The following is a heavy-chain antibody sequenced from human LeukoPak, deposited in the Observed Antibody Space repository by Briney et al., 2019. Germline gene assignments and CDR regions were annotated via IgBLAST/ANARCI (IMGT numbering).Heavy chain of an antibody. CDR1: GFTFSNAW. D-gene: IGHD1-26*01. CDR2: IKSKTDGGTT. Sequence: PGGSLRLSCAASGFTFSNAWMSWVRQAPGKGLEWVGRIKSKTDGGTTDYAAPVKGRFTISRDDSKNTLYLRMNSLKTEDTAVYYCTTGPYGEWDLVATFDYWGQGTLVTVSS. V-gene: IGHV3-15*01. J-gene: IGHJ4*02. CDR3: TTGPYGEWDLVATFDY.